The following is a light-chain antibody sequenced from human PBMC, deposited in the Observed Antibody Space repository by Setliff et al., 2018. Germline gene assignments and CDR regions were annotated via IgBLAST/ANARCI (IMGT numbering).Light chain of an antibody. V-gene: IGLV2-8*01. CDR3: SSYAGSNNFV. CDR1: INDVGGYDF. Sequence: QSALIQPASVSGSPGQSMTISCTGSINDVGGYDFVSWYQQHPGKAPQLIIYDVTKRPSGVPDRFSGSKSGNTASLTVSGLQADDEADYYCSSYAGSNNFVFGTGTKVTVL. CDR2: DVT. J-gene: IGLJ1*01.